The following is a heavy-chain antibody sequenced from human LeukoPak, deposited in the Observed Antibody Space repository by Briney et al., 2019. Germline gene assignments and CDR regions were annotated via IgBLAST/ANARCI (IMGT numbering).Heavy chain of an antibody. CDR2: IKQEGSEK. J-gene: IGHJ4*02. V-gene: IGHV3-7*01. D-gene: IGHD5-24*01. CDR3: GRGRTWLQFAHDDY. Sequence: PRGCLRLSFAASGFTFSSSWIGSVRQAPGKGLGLVANIKQEGSEKTYVECVKGRFTISRDKAKNSLYLQMKSLRAEDTAVYDCGRGRTWLQFAHDDYWGQGTLVTVSS. CDR1: GFTFSSSW.